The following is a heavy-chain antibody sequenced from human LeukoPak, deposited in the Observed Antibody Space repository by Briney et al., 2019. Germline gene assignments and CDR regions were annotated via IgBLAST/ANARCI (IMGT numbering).Heavy chain of an antibody. CDR3: ARGPGVGAFDI. Sequence: SETLSLTCTVSGGSISSGSYYWTWIRQPAGKGLEWIGHIYTSGSTKYNPSLKSRVTISIDTSKNQFSLKLSSVSAADTAVYYYARGPGVGAFDIWGQGTMVTVSS. CDR1: GGSISSGSYY. V-gene: IGHV4-61*09. D-gene: IGHD1-26*01. CDR2: IYTSGST. J-gene: IGHJ3*02.